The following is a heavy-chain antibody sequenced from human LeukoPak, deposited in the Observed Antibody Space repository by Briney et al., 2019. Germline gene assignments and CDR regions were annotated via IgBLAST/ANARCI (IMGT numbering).Heavy chain of an antibody. J-gene: IGHJ4*02. CDR3: ARVGLRVTMIDY. Sequence: ASVKVSCKASGYTFNDYYMHWVRQAPGQGLEWMGRINPDSGGTDYAQKFQGRVTMTRDTSISTAYMDLSRLRSDDTAVYYCARVGLRVTMIDYWGQGTLVTVSS. D-gene: IGHD3-22*01. CDR1: GYTFNDYY. CDR2: INPDSGGT. V-gene: IGHV1-2*02.